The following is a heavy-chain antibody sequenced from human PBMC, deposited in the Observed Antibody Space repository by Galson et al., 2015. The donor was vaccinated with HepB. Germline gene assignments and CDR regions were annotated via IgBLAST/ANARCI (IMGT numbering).Heavy chain of an antibody. J-gene: IGHJ4*02. Sequence: SLRLSCAASGFTFRNAWMTWVRQAPGKGLEWVGRIKSRTDGGTTDYAAPVNGRFTISRDDSIKALFLQVKSLKTEDTAMYYCTTTGGGDFDYWGQGTLVTVSS. D-gene: IGHD3-16*01. CDR3: TTTGGGDFDY. V-gene: IGHV3-15*01. CDR2: IKSRTDGGTT. CDR1: GFTFRNAW.